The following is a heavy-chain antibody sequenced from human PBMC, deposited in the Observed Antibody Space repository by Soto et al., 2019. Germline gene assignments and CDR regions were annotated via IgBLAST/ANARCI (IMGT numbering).Heavy chain of an antibody. Sequence: QVQLVQSGAEVKKPGSSVKVSCKASGGTFSSYTISWVRQAPGQGLEWMGRIIPILGIANYAQKFQGRVTIAANRSTSTAYMELSSLRSEDTAVYYCVRGRCSSTSCYGYYYYYGMDVWGQGTTVTVSS. CDR1: GGTFSSYT. J-gene: IGHJ6*02. CDR2: IIPILGIA. V-gene: IGHV1-69*02. CDR3: VRGRCSSTSCYGYYYYYGMDV. D-gene: IGHD2-2*01.